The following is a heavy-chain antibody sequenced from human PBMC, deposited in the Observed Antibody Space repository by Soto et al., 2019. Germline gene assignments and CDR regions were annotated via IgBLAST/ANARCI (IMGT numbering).Heavy chain of an antibody. CDR3: AREWGCSGTSCYPYYGMDV. Sequence: QVPLVESGGGVVQPGRSLRLSCAASGFTFSSYGMHWVRQAPGTGLEWVALIWYDGSNKYYADSVKGRFTVSRDISKNTLYLQMNSLRAEDTAVYYCAREWGCSGTSCYPYYGMDVWGQGTTVTVSS. CDR2: IWYDGSNK. D-gene: IGHD2-2*01. V-gene: IGHV3-33*01. CDR1: GFTFSSYG. J-gene: IGHJ6*02.